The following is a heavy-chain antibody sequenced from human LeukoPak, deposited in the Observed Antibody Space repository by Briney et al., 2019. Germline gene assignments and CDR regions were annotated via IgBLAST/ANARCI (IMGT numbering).Heavy chain of an antibody. V-gene: IGHV4-39*07. J-gene: IGHJ4*02. CDR2: IYYSGST. CDR1: GGSISSSSYY. CDR3: ARMVYGSGSYWVYFDY. Sequence: PSETLSLTCTVSGGSISSSSYYWGWIRQPPGKGLEWIGSIYYSGSTYYNPSLKSRVTISVDTSKNQFSLKLSSVTAADTAVYYCARMVYGSGSYWVYFDYWGQGTLVTVSS. D-gene: IGHD3-10*01.